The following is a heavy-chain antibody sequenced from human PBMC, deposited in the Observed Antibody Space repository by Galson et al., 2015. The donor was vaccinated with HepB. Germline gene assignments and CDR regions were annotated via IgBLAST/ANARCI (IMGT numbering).Heavy chain of an antibody. J-gene: IGHJ4*02. V-gene: IGHV4-61*01. Sequence: SETLSLTCAVSGDSVRSGSYYCSWIRQPPGKGLECVGCYHYSVSTNYNPSLNILFTISLYTSKNHLSLKLRSVTAADTAVYYCARAGYDFWSGKFDYWGQGTLVTVSS. CDR2: YHYSVST. CDR1: GDSVRSGSYY. CDR3: ARAGYDFWSGKFDY. D-gene: IGHD3-3*01.